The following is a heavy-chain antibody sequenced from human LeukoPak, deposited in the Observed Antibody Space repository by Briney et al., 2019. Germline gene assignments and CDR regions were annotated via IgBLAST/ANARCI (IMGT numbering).Heavy chain of an antibody. D-gene: IGHD2-21*02. CDR2: IIPILGIA. J-gene: IGHJ5*02. V-gene: IGHV1-69*02. CDR3: ARASYCGGDCYSGWFDP. Sequence: GASVKVSCKASGGTFSSYTISRVRQAPGQGLEWMGRIIPILGIANYAQKFQGRVTITADKSTSTAYMELSSLRSEDTAVYYCARASYCGGDCYSGWFDPWGQGTLVTVSS. CDR1: GGTFSSYT.